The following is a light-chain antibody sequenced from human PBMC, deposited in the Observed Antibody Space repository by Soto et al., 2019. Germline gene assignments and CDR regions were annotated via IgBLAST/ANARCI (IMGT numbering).Light chain of an antibody. CDR3: QQYDSSPWT. CDR2: GAS. Sequence: ESVLTQSPGTLSLSPGERATLSCRASQSVSSSFLAWYQLKPGQAPRLLIYGASSRATGIPDRFSGSESGTDFTLTISRLEPEDFAVYYCQQYDSSPWTFGQGTKVEIK. J-gene: IGKJ1*01. V-gene: IGKV3-20*01. CDR1: QSVSSSF.